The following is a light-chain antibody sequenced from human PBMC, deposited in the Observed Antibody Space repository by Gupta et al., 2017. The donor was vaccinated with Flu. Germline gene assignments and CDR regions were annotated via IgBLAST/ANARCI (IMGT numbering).Light chain of an antibody. Sequence: SYVLTQPPSVSVAPGQTARITCGGNNIGSKSVHWYQQKPGPAPVLVVYDDSDRPSGMPERFSGSNSGTTATMTISRVEAGDEADDYCQVWDSSSDPFVFGPGTKVTVL. J-gene: IGLJ1*01. CDR1: NIGSKS. CDR2: DDS. V-gene: IGLV3-21*02. CDR3: QVWDSSSDPFV.